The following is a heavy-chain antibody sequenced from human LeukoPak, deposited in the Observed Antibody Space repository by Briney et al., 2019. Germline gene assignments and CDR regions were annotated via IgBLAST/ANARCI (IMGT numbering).Heavy chain of an antibody. CDR3: ARVVGRGDWYGRSFDS. J-gene: IGHJ4*02. CDR2: MNPNSGNA. V-gene: IGHV1-8*01. Sequence: ASVKVSCKSSVYTFTCYDIHGLGLPTGQGLEWMGWMNPNSGNAGYEQKLQGRGTITRNTYISTAYLELSRLRAEETAIYYCARVVGRGDWYGRSFDSWGEGTL. D-gene: IGHD6-19*01. CDR1: VYTFTCYD.